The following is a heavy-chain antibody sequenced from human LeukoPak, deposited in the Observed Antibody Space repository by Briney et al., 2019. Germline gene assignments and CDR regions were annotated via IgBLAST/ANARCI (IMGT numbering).Heavy chain of an antibody. CDR1: GFTVSSNY. Sequence: GGSLRLSCAASGFTVSSNYMSWVRQAPGKGLEWVAVIWSDGSNKYYSDSVKGRFTISRDNSKNTLDLLMNSLRAEDTAVYYCAREYSRYFDYWGQGTLVTVSS. V-gene: IGHV3-33*08. CDR2: IWSDGSNK. J-gene: IGHJ4*02. D-gene: IGHD1-26*01. CDR3: AREYSRYFDY.